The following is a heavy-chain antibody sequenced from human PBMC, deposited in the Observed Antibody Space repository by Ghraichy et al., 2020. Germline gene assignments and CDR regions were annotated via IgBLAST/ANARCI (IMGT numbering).Heavy chain of an antibody. CDR3: ARERELDYYDSSGYRGGLFDY. D-gene: IGHD3-22*01. CDR2: ISAYNGNT. Sequence: ASVKGSCKASGYTFTSYGISWVRQAPGQGLEWMGWISAYNGNTNYAQKLQGRVTMTTDTSTSTAYMELRSLRSDDTAVYYCARERELDYYDSSGYRGGLFDYWGQGTLVTVSS. V-gene: IGHV1-18*01. CDR1: GYTFTSYG. J-gene: IGHJ4*02.